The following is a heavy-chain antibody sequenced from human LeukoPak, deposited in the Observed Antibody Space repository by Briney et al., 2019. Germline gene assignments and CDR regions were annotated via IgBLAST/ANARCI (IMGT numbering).Heavy chain of an antibody. CDR2: ISGSGGST. CDR1: GFTFSSYA. D-gene: IGHD2-15*01. J-gene: IGHJ3*02. Sequence: SGGSLRLSCAASGFTFSSYAMSWVRQAPGKGLEWVSAISGSGGSTYYADSVKGRFTISRDNSKNTLYLQMNSLRAKDTAVYYCAKDALYCSGGSCYLDAFDIWGQGTMVTVSS. CDR3: AKDALYCSGGSCYLDAFDI. V-gene: IGHV3-23*01.